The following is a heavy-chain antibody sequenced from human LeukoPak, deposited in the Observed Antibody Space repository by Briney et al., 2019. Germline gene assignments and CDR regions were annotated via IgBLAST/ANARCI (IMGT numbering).Heavy chain of an antibody. CDR1: GGAFSSYG. D-gene: IGHD6-6*01. CDR3: ARLDEYSSSSRYYGMDV. J-gene: IGHJ6*02. Sequence: ASVKVSCKASGGAFSSYGISWVRQAPGQGLEWMGGIIPIFGTANYAQKFQGRVTITADESTSTAYMELSSLRSEDTAVYYCARLDEYSSSSRYYGMDVWGQGTTVTVSS. V-gene: IGHV1-69*13. CDR2: IIPIFGTA.